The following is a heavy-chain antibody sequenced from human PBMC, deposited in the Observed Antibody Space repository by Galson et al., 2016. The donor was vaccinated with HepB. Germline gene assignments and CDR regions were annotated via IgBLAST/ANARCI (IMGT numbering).Heavy chain of an antibody. D-gene: IGHD3-10*01. V-gene: IGHV3-23*01. J-gene: IGHJ4*02. CDR3: AKGGLGSGSFWAGN. Sequence: SLRLSCAASGFSITIDAMSWVRQAPGKGLEWVSGISGSGAVIYYADSVKGRFTISRDNSKNVLYLQMNSLRGDDTARYYCAKGGLGSGSFWAGNWGQGILVTVSS. CDR1: GFSITIDA. CDR2: ISGSGAVI.